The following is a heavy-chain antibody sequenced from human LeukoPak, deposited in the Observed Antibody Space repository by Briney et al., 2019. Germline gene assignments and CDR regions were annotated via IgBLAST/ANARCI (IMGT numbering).Heavy chain of an antibody. V-gene: IGHV3-21*01. CDR1: GFTFSSYS. D-gene: IGHD4-17*01. CDR2: ISSSSSYI. Sequence: TGGSLRLSCAASGFTFSSYSMNWVRQAPGKGLEWVSSISSSSSYIYYADSVKGRFTISRDNAKNSLYLQMNSLRAEDTAVYYCARLGFNAVTVTRAFDYWGQGTLVTVSS. J-gene: IGHJ4*02. CDR3: ARLGFNAVTVTRAFDY.